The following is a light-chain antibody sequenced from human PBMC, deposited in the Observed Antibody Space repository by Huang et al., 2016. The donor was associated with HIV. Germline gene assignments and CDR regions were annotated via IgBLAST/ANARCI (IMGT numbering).Light chain of an antibody. CDR1: QSVRNNY. CDR2: EAH. Sequence: IVLTQSPATLSLSPGERATLTCGASQSVRNNYLAWYQQKPGLAPRLLIYEAHVRDTGNPDRFSGSGSGTDFALTIRRLEPEECAMYYCQQDSTSSCTFGQGTKVDI. V-gene: IGKV3D-20*01. J-gene: IGKJ2*02. CDR3: QQDSTSSCT.